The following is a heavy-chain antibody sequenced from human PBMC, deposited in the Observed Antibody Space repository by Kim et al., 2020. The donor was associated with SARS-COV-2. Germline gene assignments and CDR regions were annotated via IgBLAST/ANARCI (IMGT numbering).Heavy chain of an antibody. J-gene: IGHJ5*02. CDR3: ARGSDYYGSGTPVFNWFDP. V-gene: IGHV4-34*01. CDR1: GGSFSGYY. Sequence: SETLSLTCAVYGGSFSGYYWSWIRQPPGKGLEWIGEINHSGSTNYNPSLKSRVTISVDTSKNQFSLKLSSVTAADTAVYYCARGSDYYGSGTPVFNWFDP. CDR2: INHSGST. D-gene: IGHD3-10*01.